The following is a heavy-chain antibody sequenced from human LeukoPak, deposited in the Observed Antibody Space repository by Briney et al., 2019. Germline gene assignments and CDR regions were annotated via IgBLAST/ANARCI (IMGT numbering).Heavy chain of an antibody. CDR2: IYTTGST. Sequence: SETLSLTCTVSGGSISSYYWSWIWQPAGKGLEWIGRIYTTGSTKYNPSLKSRATMSVDTSKNQFSLKLSSVTAADTAVYYCARAWESGSSYYFDSWGQGTLVTVSS. CDR3: ARAWESGSSYYFDS. CDR1: GGSISSYY. V-gene: IGHV4-4*07. D-gene: IGHD1-26*01. J-gene: IGHJ4*02.